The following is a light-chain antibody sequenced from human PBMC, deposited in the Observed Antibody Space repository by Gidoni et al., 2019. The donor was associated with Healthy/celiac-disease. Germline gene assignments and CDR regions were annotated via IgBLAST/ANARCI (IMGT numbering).Light chain of an antibody. CDR3: QQRSNWPG. CDR1: QSVSSY. Sequence: EIVLTQPPATLSLSPGERATLSCSTSQSVSSYLAWYQQKPGQAPRLLIYDATNRTTGIPARFSGCGSGTDFTLTISSLEPEDFAVYYCQQRSNWPGFGQGTRLEIK. V-gene: IGKV3-11*01. J-gene: IGKJ5*01. CDR2: DAT.